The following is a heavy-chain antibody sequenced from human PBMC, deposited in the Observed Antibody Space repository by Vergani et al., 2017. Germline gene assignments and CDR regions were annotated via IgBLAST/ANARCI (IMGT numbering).Heavy chain of an antibody. CDR1: GFTFSNSA. J-gene: IGHJ6*04. CDR3: ARTLKFLDMDV. V-gene: IGHV3-72*01. Sequence: EVQLLESGGDLVQPGGSLRLSCAASGFTFSNSAVSWVRQAPGRGLAWVARTRNKARGYSTDYAASVRGRFIVSRDASGKSVSLQMTRLRIDDTAVYFCARTLKFLDMDVWGKGTTVTVSS. D-gene: IGHD3-3*01. CDR2: TRNKARGYST.